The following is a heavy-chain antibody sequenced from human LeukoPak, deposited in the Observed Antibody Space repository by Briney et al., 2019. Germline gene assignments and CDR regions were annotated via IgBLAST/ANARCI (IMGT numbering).Heavy chain of an antibody. CDR3: AKDFGGYCSGGSCYDGFDY. V-gene: IGHV3-30*18. CDR2: ISYDGSNK. D-gene: IGHD2-15*01. Sequence: GGSLRLSCAASGFTFSSYGMHWVRQAPGKGLEWVAVISYDGSNKYYADSVKGRFTIPRDNSKNTLYLQMNSLRAEDTAVYYCAKDFGGYCSGGSCYDGFDYWGQGTLVTVSS. CDR1: GFTFSSYG. J-gene: IGHJ4*02.